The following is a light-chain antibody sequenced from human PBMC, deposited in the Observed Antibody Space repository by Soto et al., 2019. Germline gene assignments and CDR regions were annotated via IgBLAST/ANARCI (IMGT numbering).Light chain of an antibody. CDR2: KAS. J-gene: IGKJ4*01. CDR1: QGISTY. V-gene: IGKV1-5*03. Sequence: DIQMTQSPSSLSASVGDRVTITCRVSQGISTYLNWYQQKPGKAPKLLIYKASSLESGVPSRFSGSGSGTEFTLTISSLQPDDFATYYCQQYNTYSSLTFGGGTKVDIK. CDR3: QQYNTYSSLT.